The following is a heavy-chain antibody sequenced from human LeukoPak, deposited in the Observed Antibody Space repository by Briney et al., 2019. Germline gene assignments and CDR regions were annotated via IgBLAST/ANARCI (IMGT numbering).Heavy chain of an antibody. CDR3: ARDFTGYYPNWFDP. J-gene: IGHJ5*02. Sequence: GASVKVSCKASGYTFTGYYMHWVRQAPGQGLEWMGWINPNSGGTNYAQKFQGRVTMTRDTSISTAYMELSRLRSDDTAVYYCARDFTGYYPNWFDPWGQGTLVTVSS. CDR2: INPNSGGT. D-gene: IGHD3-9*01. CDR1: GYTFTGYY. V-gene: IGHV1-2*02.